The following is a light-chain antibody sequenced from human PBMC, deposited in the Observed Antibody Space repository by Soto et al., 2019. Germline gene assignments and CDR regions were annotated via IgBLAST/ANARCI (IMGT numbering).Light chain of an antibody. CDR3: MQARQTPSIT. Sequence: DIVMTQSPLSLPVTPGEPASISCRSSQSLLHSNGYNYLDWYLQKPGQSPQLLIYLGSNRASGVPERFSGSGSGRDFTLKISRVEAEDVGVYYCMQARQTPSITFGQGTRLEIK. V-gene: IGKV2-28*01. CDR2: LGS. CDR1: QSLLHSNGYNY. J-gene: IGKJ5*01.